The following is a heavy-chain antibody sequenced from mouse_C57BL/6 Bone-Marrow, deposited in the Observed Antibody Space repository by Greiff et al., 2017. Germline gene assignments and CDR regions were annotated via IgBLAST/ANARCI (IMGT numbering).Heavy chain of an antibody. J-gene: IGHJ4*01. CDR1: GYTFTGYW. CDR3: AREAFFFYYAMDY. Sequence: QVQLQQPGAELVMPGASVKLSCKASGYTFTGYWMHWVKQRPGQGLEWIGEIDPSDSYTNYNQKFKGKSPLTVDKSSSTAYMQLSSLTSEDSAVYYCAREAFFFYYAMDYWGQGTSVTVSS. V-gene: IGHV1-69*01. CDR2: IDPSDSYT.